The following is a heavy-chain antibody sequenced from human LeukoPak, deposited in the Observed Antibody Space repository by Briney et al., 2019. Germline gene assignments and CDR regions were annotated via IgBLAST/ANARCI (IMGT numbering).Heavy chain of an antibody. CDR3: ASSWNYYYSMDV. V-gene: IGHV1-18*01. CDR2: ISAYNGNT. CDR1: GYTFTSYG. Sequence: ASVKVSCKASGYTFTSYGISWVRQAPRQGLEWMGWISAYNGNTNYAQKLQGRVTMTTDTSTSTAYMELRSLRSEDTAVYYCASSWNYYYSMDVWGKGTTVTVSS. J-gene: IGHJ6*03.